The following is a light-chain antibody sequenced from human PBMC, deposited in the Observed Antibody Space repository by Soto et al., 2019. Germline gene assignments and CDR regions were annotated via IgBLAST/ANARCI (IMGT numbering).Light chain of an antibody. CDR2: DAS. Sequence: DIQMTQSPSTLSASVGDRVTITCRASQSVSYWLAWYQQKPGMAPTLLIHDASSLESGVPSRFRGSGSGKEFTLTISSLQPDDFATYYCQQYGFSFGPGTKVEI. CDR3: QQYGFS. J-gene: IGKJ3*01. V-gene: IGKV1-5*01. CDR1: QSVSYW.